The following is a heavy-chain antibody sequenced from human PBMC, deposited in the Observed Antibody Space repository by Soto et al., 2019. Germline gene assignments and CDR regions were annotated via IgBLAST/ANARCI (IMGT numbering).Heavy chain of an antibody. V-gene: IGHV5-51*01. D-gene: IGHD3-10*01. Sequence: GESLKISCKGSGYSFTSYWIGWVRQMPGKGLEWMGIIYPGDSDTGYSPSFQGQVTISADKSISTAYLQWSSLKASDTAMYYCARLVDTMVRGFRIPRDYYYYYGMDVWGQGTTVTVSS. CDR2: IYPGDSDT. CDR1: GYSFTSYW. J-gene: IGHJ6*02. CDR3: ARLVDTMVRGFRIPRDYYYYYGMDV.